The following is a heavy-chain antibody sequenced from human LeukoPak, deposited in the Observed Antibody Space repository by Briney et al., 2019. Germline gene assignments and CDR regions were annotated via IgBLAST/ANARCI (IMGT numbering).Heavy chain of an antibody. J-gene: IGHJ6*03. Sequence: ASVKVSCKASGYTFIDYHLHSVRQAPGQGLEWMGRINPKSGGTNYAQKFQGRVTMTRDTSISTAYIELSSLRSDDTAVYFCVRDIDYYDSSGFGGGYYYYYYMDVWGRGTTVTVSS. D-gene: IGHD3-22*01. CDR2: INPKSGGT. V-gene: IGHV1-2*06. CDR1: GYTFIDYH. CDR3: VRDIDYYDSSGFGGGYYYYYYMDV.